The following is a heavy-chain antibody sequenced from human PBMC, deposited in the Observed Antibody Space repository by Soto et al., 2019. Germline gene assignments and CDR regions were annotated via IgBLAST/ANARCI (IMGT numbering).Heavy chain of an antibody. CDR2: IIPIFGTP. J-gene: IGHJ4*02. V-gene: IGHV1-69*01. CDR3: ASRSAAAGFE. CDR1: GGTFSNYA. D-gene: IGHD6-19*01. Sequence: QVQLVQSGAEVKKPGSSVKVSCKASGGTFSNYAVSWVRQAPGQGLEWMGGIIPIFGTPNYAQKFQGRITIAADESTSTAYMELSSLSSEDTAIYYCASRSAAAGFEWGQGTLVTVSS.